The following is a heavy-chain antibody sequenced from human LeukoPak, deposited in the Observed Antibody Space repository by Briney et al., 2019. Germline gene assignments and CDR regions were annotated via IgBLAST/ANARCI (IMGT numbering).Heavy chain of an antibody. Sequence: GRSLRLPCAASGFTFSSYAMHWVRQAPGKGLEWVAVISYDGSNKYYADSVKGRFTISRDNSKNTLYLQMNSLRAEDTAVYYCARGGGSYFFDYWGQGTLVTVSS. CDR2: ISYDGSNK. D-gene: IGHD1-26*01. J-gene: IGHJ4*02. CDR1: GFTFSSYA. CDR3: ARGGGSYFFDY. V-gene: IGHV3-30*04.